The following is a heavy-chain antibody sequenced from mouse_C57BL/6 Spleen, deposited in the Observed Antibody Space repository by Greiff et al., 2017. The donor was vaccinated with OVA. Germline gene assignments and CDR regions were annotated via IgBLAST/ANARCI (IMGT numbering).Heavy chain of an antibody. CDR2: INPNNGGT. D-gene: IGHD1-1*01. J-gene: IGHJ4*01. Sequence: EVKLQQSGPELVKPGASVKISCKASGYTFTDYYMNWVKQSHGKSLEWIGDINPNNGGTSYNQKFKGKATLTVDKSSSTAYMELRSLTSEDSAVYYCARPGYGSSYVRSAMDYWGQGTSVTVSS. CDR3: ARPGYGSSYVRSAMDY. V-gene: IGHV1-26*01. CDR1: GYTFTDYY.